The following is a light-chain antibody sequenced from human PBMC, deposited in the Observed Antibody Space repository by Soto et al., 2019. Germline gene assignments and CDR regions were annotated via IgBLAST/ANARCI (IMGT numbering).Light chain of an antibody. Sequence: QSVLTQPPSVSGAPGQRVTISCTGSSSNIGAGYYVHWYQQLPGTAPKLLIYGNSNRPSGVPDRFSGSKSGTSASLAITGLHAEDAADYYCQSYDSSLSGYVFGTGTKVTVL. V-gene: IGLV1-40*01. CDR3: QSYDSSLSGYV. CDR2: GNS. CDR1: SSNIGAGYY. J-gene: IGLJ1*01.